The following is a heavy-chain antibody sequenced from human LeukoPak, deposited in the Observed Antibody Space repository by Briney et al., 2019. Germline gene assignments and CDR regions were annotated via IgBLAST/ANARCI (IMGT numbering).Heavy chain of an antibody. J-gene: IGHJ4*02. Sequence: GGSLRLSCAASGFTFSSYWMSWVRQAPGKGLEWVANIKQDGSEKYYVDSVKGRFTISRDNAKNSLYLQMNSLRAEDTAVYYCARDMITYHGSGTPLDYWGQGTLVTVSS. D-gene: IGHD3-10*01. CDR2: IKQDGSEK. V-gene: IGHV3-7*01. CDR1: GFTFSSYW. CDR3: ARDMITYHGSGTPLDY.